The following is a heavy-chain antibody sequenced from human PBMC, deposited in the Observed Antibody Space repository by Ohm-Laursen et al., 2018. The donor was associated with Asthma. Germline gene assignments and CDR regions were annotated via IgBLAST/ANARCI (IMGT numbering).Heavy chain of an antibody. Sequence: SLRLSCAASGYTVSRYSIHWVRQVPGKGLEWVANIKQDGSEKYYVDSVKGRFTISRDNAKNSLYLQLDSLRAEDTAFYYCARDISGGSYYDSSAYFDFWGQGTLVTVSS. CDR1: GYTVSRYS. D-gene: IGHD3-22*01. J-gene: IGHJ4*02. CDR3: ARDISGGSYYDSSAYFDF. CDR2: IKQDGSEK. V-gene: IGHV3-7*05.